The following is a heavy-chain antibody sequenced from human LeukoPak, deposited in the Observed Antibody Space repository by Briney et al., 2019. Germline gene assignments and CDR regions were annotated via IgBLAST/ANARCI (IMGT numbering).Heavy chain of an antibody. CDR3: ARGLGGYCSGGSCYSSRVIDY. CDR1: GFTFSIFS. V-gene: IGHV4-34*01. D-gene: IGHD2-15*01. Sequence: GSLRLSCAASGFTFSIFSMSWIRQPPGKGLEWIGEINHSGSTNYNPSLKSRVTISVDTSKNQFSLKLSSVTAADTAVYYCARGLGGYCSGGSCYSSRVIDYWGQGTLVTVSS. CDR2: INHSGST. J-gene: IGHJ4*02.